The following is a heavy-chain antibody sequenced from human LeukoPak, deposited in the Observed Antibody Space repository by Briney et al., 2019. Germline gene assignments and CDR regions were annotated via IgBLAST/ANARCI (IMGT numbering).Heavy chain of an antibody. CDR1: GYTFTSYY. Sequence: ASVKVSCKASGYTFTSYYMHWVRQAPGQGLEWMGIINPSGGSTSYAQKFQGRVTMTRDTYTSTVYMELSSLRSEDTAVYYCARDPQTYYYDSSGYSYFDYWGQGTLVTVSS. CDR2: INPSGGST. J-gene: IGHJ4*02. V-gene: IGHV1-46*01. D-gene: IGHD3-22*01. CDR3: ARDPQTYYYDSSGYSYFDY.